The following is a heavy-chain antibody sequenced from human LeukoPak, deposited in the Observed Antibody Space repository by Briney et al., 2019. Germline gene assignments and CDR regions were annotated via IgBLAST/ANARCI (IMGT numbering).Heavy chain of an antibody. J-gene: IGHJ2*01. CDR3: ARGVTMIVVVIHDWYFDL. V-gene: IGHV4-39*01. CDR2: IYYSGRT. CDR1: GGSISSSSYY. D-gene: IGHD3-22*01. Sequence: PSETLSLTCTVSGGSISSSSYYWGWLRQPPGKGLEWIGNIYYSGRTYYNPSLKSRVTISVDTPKNQFSLKLSSVTAADTAVYYCARGVTMIVVVIHDWYFDLWGRGTLVTVSS.